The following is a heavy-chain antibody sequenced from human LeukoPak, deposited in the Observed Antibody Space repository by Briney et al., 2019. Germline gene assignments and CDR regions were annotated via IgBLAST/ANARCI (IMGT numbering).Heavy chain of an antibody. V-gene: IGHV3-30*02. CDR2: IRDDGSNK. CDR1: RFTSSTYV. D-gene: IGHD3-10*01. J-gene: IGHJ5*02. Sequence: VRSLRLSCAASRFTSSTYVMHWVRQAPGKGLKWVAFIRDDGSNKYYADLVKGRLTISRHNSKNALYLQMNRLRAEDTAAYYCVKDEGVSGSWSYDHNNWIDPWGQRTLVTVSS. CDR3: VKDEGVSGSWSYDHNNWIDP.